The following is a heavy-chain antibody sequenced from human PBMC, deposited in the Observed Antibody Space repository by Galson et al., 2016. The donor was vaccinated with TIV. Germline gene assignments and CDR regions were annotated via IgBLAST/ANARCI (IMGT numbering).Heavy chain of an antibody. CDR1: GFTFNYHG. CDR3: ARNFPIDDILAAYYFDY. J-gene: IGHJ4*02. V-gene: IGHV3-33*01. CDR2: AWYDGSSA. D-gene: IGHD3-9*01. Sequence: SLRLSCAASGFTFNYHGIHWVRQAPGKGLEWLAVAWYDGSSAYYADSVKGRFTISRDNSKNTVFLQMNSLRAEDTAVYYCARNFPIDDILAAYYFDYWGQGTQVTVSS.